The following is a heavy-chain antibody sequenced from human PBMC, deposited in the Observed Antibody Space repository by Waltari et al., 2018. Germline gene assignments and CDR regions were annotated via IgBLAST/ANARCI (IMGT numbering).Heavy chain of an antibody. CDR2: IYYSGST. D-gene: IGHD5-18*01. J-gene: IGHJ3*02. Sequence: QLQLRESGSGLVKPSETLSLTCTVSGGSISSSSYYWGWIRQPPGKGLEWIGSIYYSGSTYYNPSLKSRVTISVDTSKNQFSLKLSSVTAADTAVYYCARQTWIQLWLYAFDIWGQGTMVTVSS. CDR1: GGSISSSSYY. CDR3: ARQTWIQLWLYAFDI. V-gene: IGHV4-39*01.